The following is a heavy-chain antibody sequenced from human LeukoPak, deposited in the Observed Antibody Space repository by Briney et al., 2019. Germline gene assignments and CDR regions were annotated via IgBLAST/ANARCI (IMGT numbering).Heavy chain of an antibody. CDR3: ARDGTVRGKNGCFDY. D-gene: IGHD3-10*01. V-gene: IGHV3-21*01. Sequence: GGSLRLSCEASEFTFSSYWMTWVRQAPGKGLEWVSSISSSSSYIYYADSVKGRFTISRDNAKNSLYLQMNSLRAEDTAVYYCARDGTVRGKNGCFDYWGQGTLVTVSS. CDR1: EFTFSSYW. J-gene: IGHJ4*02. CDR2: ISSSSSYI.